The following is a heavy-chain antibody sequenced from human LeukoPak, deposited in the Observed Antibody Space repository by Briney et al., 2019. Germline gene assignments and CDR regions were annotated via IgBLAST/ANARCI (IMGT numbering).Heavy chain of an antibody. D-gene: IGHD6-19*01. CDR3: ARTPHFSSGWYRFDY. CDR1: GFSLSTSGMR. V-gene: IGHV2-70*04. CDR2: IDWDDDK. Sequence: SGPALVQPTPTLTLTCTFSGFSLSTSGMRVSWIRQPPGKALEWLARIDWDDDKFYSTSLKTRLTISKDTSKNQVVLTMTNMDPVDTATYYCARTPHFSSGWYRFDYWGQGTLVTVSS. J-gene: IGHJ4*02.